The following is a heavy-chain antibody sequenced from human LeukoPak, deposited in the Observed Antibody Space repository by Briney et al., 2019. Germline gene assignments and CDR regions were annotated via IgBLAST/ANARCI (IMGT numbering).Heavy chain of an antibody. D-gene: IGHD3-10*01. CDR1: GGSFSGYY. CDR2: INHSGST. CDR3: ARVAITMVRGGWFDP. J-gene: IGHJ5*02. Sequence: SETLSLTCAVYGGSFSGYYWSWLRQPPGKGLEWLGEINHSGSTNYNPSLKSRVTISVDTSKNQFSLKLSSVTAADTAVYYCARVAITMVRGGWFDPWGQGTLVTVSS. V-gene: IGHV4-34*01.